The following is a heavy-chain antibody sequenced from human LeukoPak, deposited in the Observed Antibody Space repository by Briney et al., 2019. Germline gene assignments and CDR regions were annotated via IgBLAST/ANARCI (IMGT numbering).Heavy chain of an antibody. V-gene: IGHV4-39*01. J-gene: IGHJ4*02. CDR2: IYYSGLT. Sequence: SETLSLTCTVSGGSVSSSSYYWAWIRQPPGKGLEWIGSIYYSGLTNYSPSLKSRVTISIDTSKNQVSLRLNSVTAADTAMYYCVKSGGYGLIDCWGQGTLVTVSS. CDR1: GGSVSSSSYY. D-gene: IGHD1-26*01. CDR3: VKSGGYGLIDC.